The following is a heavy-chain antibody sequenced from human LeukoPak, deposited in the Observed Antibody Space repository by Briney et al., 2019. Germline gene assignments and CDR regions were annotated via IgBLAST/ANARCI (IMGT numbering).Heavy chain of an antibody. CDR3: ARAGYGDLYYLDY. CDR1: GYTFTGYY. J-gene: IGHJ4*02. Sequence: ASVKVSCKASGYTFTGYYIHWVRQAPGQGLEWMGWINPNYGGTSYAQKFQGRVTMTGDTSIGTAYMELSSLRSDDTAVYYCARAGYGDLYYLDYWGQGTLVTVSS. D-gene: IGHD4-17*01. CDR2: INPNYGGT. V-gene: IGHV1-2*02.